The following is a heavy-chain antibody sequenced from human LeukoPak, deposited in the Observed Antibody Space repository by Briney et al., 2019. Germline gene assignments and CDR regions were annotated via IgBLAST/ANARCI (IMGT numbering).Heavy chain of an antibody. J-gene: IGHJ6*03. CDR1: GGTFSSYA. D-gene: IGHD1-1*01. V-gene: IGHV1-2*02. CDR3: ARATQYNWNDYREIYYYYYMDV. CDR2: INPNSGGT. Sequence: GASVKVSCKASGGTFSSYAISWVRQAPGQGLEWMGWINPNSGGTNYAQKFQGRVTMTRDTSISTAYMELSRLRSDDTAVHYCARATQYNWNDYREIYYYYYMDVWGKGTTVTVSS.